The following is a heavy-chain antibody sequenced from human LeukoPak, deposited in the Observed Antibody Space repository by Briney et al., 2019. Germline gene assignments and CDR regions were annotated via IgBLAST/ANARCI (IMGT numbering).Heavy chain of an antibody. CDR2: ISGSGGST. V-gene: IGHV3-23*01. CDR3: AKEPYITIFGVAGFDY. D-gene: IGHD3-3*01. CDR1: GFTFSSYA. Sequence: GGSLRLSCAASGFTFSSYAMSWVRQAPGKGLEWVSAISGSGGSTYYADSVKGRFTISRDNSKNTLYLQMNSLRAEDTAVYYCAKEPYITIFGVAGFDYWGQGTLVTVSS. J-gene: IGHJ4*02.